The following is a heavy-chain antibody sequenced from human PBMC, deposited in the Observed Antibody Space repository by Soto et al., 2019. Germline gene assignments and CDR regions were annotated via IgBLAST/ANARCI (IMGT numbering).Heavy chain of an antibody. CDR3: ARDLRGCSGGTCYSTYHYGMDV. J-gene: IGHJ6*02. CDR1: GFTFSSYG. CDR2: ISYDGSEK. Sequence: QVQLVESGGGVVQPGRSLRLSCAASGFTFSSYGIHWVRQAPCKGLEWVAVISYDGSEKYYADSVKGRFTISRDNSKNTLFLQMSSLRPDDTAVYYCARDLRGCSGGTCYSTYHYGMDVWGQGTTVTVSS. D-gene: IGHD2-15*01. V-gene: IGHV3-30-3*01.